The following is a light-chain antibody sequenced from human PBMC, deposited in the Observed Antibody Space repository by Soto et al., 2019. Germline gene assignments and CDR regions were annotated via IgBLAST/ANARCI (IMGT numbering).Light chain of an antibody. J-gene: IGKJ1*01. CDR2: AAS. CDR1: QDIRNE. CDR3: LQDYNYPRT. Sequence: AIQMTQAPSSLSASVGDRVTITCRASQDIRNELGWYQQRPGKAPKLLIYAASTLQSGVPSRFSASGSGTDFTLTISSLQPEDFATYYCLQDYNYPRTFGPGTQVDIK. V-gene: IGKV1-6*01.